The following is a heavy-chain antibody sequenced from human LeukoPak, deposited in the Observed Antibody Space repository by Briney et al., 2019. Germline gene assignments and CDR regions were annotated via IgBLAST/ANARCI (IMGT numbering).Heavy chain of an antibody. CDR2: IGTAGDT. CDR3: ARVAKERVGGVYYFDY. D-gene: IGHD1-1*01. Sequence: GGSLRLSCAASGFTFSDYDMHWVPQATGKGLEWVSAIGTAGDTYYTASVKGRFTISRENAKNSLYLQMNSLRAEDTAVYYCARVAKERVGGVYYFDYWGQGTLVTVSS. J-gene: IGHJ4*02. V-gene: IGHV3-13*01. CDR1: GFTFSDYD.